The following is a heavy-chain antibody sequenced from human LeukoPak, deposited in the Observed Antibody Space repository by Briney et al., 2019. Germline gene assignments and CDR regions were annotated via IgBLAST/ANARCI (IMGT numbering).Heavy chain of an antibody. D-gene: IGHD1-26*01. J-gene: IGHJ4*02. CDR3: ASSSRELPSDY. CDR2: INHSGST. Sequence: PSETLSLTCAVYGGSFSGYYWSWLRQPPGKGLEWIGEINHSGSTNYNPSLKSRVTISVDTSKNQFSLKLSSVTAADTAVYYCASSSRELPSDYWGQGTLVTVSS. CDR1: GGSFSGYY. V-gene: IGHV4-34*01.